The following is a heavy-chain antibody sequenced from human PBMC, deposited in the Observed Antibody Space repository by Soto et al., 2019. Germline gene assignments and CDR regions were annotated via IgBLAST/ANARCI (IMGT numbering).Heavy chain of an antibody. CDR1: GFTFGDYA. V-gene: IGHV3-49*03. D-gene: IGHD5-12*01. J-gene: IGHJ4*02. CDR3: TRDLSRDGYNPDY. Sequence: EVQLVESGGGLVQPGRSLRLSCTASGFTFGDYAMSWFRQAPGKGLEWVGFIRSKVYGGTTEYAASVKGRFTISRDVXKSSAYLQMNSLKTEDTAVYYCTRDLSRDGYNPDYWGQGTLVTVSS. CDR2: IRSKVYGGTT.